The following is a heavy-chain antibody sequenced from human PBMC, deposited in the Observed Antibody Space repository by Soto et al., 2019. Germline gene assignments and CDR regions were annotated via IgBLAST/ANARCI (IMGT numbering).Heavy chain of an antibody. D-gene: IGHD2-8*01. CDR3: ARMLRKQNWFDP. J-gene: IGHJ5*02. CDR1: GYTFTSYD. CDR2: MNPNSGNT. Sequence: ASVKVSCKASGYTFTSYDINWVRQATGQGLEWMGWMNPNSGNTGYAQKFQGRVTMTRNTSISTAYMELSSLRSEDTAVYYCARMLRKQNWFDPWGQGTLVTVSS. V-gene: IGHV1-8*01.